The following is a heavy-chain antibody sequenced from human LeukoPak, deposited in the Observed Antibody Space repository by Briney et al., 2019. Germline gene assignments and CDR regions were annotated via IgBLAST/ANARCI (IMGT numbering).Heavy chain of an antibody. CDR1: GFTFSSYS. CDR2: ISSSSSYI. D-gene: IGHD3-22*01. Sequence: GGSLRLSCAASGFTFSSYSMNWVRQAPGKGLEWVSSISSSSSYIYYADSVKGRFTISRDNAKNSLYLQMNSLRAEDTAVYYCARDGGYYDSSGYYYDQWGQGTLVTVSS. J-gene: IGHJ5*02. CDR3: ARDGGYYDSSGYYYDQ. V-gene: IGHV3-21*01.